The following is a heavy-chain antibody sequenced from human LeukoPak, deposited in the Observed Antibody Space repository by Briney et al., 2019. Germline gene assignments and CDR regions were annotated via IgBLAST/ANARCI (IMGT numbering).Heavy chain of an antibody. D-gene: IGHD1-14*01. CDR1: GFSVSISGMR. Sequence: SGPTLVNPTQTLTLTCTFSGFSVSISGMRVTWIRQPPGKSLEWLARSDWDDDKFYSASLKSRLTISTATSKAQVVLTTTDMAPVDTATYSCARIGRHLTVDYWGPGSPVTVSA. J-gene: IGHJ4*02. CDR3: ARIGRHLTVDY. CDR2: SDWDDDK. V-gene: IGHV2-70*04.